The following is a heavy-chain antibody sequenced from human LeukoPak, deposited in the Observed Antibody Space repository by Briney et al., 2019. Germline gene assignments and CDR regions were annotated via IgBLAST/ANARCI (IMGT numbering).Heavy chain of an antibody. CDR2: LYYTGIT. D-gene: IGHD1-26*01. Sequence: SETLSLICTVSGGSINTHYWSWIRQPPGKGLEWIGDLYYTGITSYNPFLKSRVTMSLDTSENQFSLKVRSVTAADTAVYYCARILVRAFDYWGQGTLVTVSS. V-gene: IGHV4-59*08. J-gene: IGHJ4*02. CDR3: ARILVRAFDY. CDR1: GGSINTHY.